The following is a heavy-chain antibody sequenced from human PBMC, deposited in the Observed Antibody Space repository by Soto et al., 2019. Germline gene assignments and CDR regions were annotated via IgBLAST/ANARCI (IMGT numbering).Heavy chain of an antibody. D-gene: IGHD2-15*01. CDR2: INPGKGNT. Sequence: AASVKVSCKASGYTFTSYALHWVRQAPGQRLEWMGWINPGKGNTRYSQNFQGRVTITRDTSASTAYMELSSLRSEDTAVYYCASAGYCIGDSCSHAIDYWGQGALVTVSS. V-gene: IGHV1-3*01. J-gene: IGHJ4*02. CDR1: GYTFTSYA. CDR3: ASAGYCIGDSCSHAIDY.